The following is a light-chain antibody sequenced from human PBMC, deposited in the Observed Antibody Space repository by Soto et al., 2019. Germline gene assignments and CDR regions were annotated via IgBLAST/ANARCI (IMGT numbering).Light chain of an antibody. CDR1: QSVSRW. J-gene: IGKJ1*01. CDR2: EAS. CDR3: QQYESYPT. V-gene: IGKV1-5*03. Sequence: DIQMTQSPSTLSASEGDRVSVTCRASQSVSRWVAWYQQKPGKAPNLLIYEASNLKSGVPSRFSCSGSGTEFTLTISGLQPDDFATYVCQQYESYPTFGQGTKVE.